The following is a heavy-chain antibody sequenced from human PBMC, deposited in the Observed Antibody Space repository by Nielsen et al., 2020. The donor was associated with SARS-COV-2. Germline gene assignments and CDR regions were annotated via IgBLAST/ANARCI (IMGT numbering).Heavy chain of an antibody. CDR2: IYHYGRT. Sequence: SETLSLTCTVSGGSISHFYWSWIRQPPGKGLEWIGYIYHYGRTDFNPSLESRATISVDTSKNQLSLKLSSVTAADTAVYYCAREKFYYDTSNRPYNWFDPWGQGTLVTVSS. V-gene: IGHV4-59*01. J-gene: IGHJ5*02. CDR1: GGSISHFY. CDR3: AREKFYYDTSNRPYNWFDP. D-gene: IGHD3-22*01.